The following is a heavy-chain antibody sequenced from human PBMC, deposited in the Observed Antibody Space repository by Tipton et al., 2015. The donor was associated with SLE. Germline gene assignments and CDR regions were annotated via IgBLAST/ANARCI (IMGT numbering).Heavy chain of an antibody. Sequence: LRLSCTLSGDSINNNNYYWGWIRQPPGKGLEWIGNINYSGTTYFNPSLKTRVTISVDRSMVHFSLRLTSVTAADTAVYYCARGSGWYSYWYFDLWGRGTLVTVSS. D-gene: IGHD6-19*01. CDR3: ARGSGWYSYWYFDL. CDR1: GDSINNNNYY. V-gene: IGHV4-39*02. CDR2: INYSGTT. J-gene: IGHJ2*01.